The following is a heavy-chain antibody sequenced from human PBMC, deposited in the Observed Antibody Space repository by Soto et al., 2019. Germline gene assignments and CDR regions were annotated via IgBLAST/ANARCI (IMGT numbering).Heavy chain of an antibody. CDR2: LYYTGAL. D-gene: IGHD3-22*01. J-gene: IGHJ4*02. CDR1: GASISSTSHY. V-gene: IGHV4-39*01. Sequence: QLQLQESGPGLVKPPETLSLTCSVSGASISSTSHYWGWIRQPPGKGLEWIGSLYYTGALYQNPSLKSRVTLSVDPSKDECAVKVASVTAAATAVYYCARLLHDSRGFYYFDYWGQGSLVIVSS. CDR3: ARLLHDSRGFYYFDY.